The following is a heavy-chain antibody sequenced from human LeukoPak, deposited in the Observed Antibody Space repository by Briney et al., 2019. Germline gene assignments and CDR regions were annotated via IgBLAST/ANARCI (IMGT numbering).Heavy chain of an antibody. CDR1: GFSFSSYA. CDR2: ISYDGSNK. J-gene: IGHJ4*02. CDR3: VRGGVYCSTGSCFSDVGF. V-gene: IGHV3-30*04. Sequence: GGSLRLSCAASGFSFSSYAMHWVRQAPGKGLEWVAVISYDGSNKYYADSVKGQFTISRDNSKNTLYLQMNSLRVEDTAMYYCVRGGVYCSTGSCFSDVGFWGQGTLVTVSS. D-gene: IGHD2-15*01.